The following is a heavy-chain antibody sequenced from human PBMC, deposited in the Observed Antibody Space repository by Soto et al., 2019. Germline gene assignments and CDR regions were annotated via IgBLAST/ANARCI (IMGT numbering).Heavy chain of an antibody. J-gene: IGHJ6*02. Sequence: SVKVSCKASGGTFSSYTISWVRQAPGQGLEWMGRIIPILGIANYAQKFQGRVTITADKSTSTAYMELSSLRSEDTAVYYCARGDRSSGYDTYYYYGMDVWGQGTTVTVSS. CDR2: IIPILGIA. CDR3: ARGDRSSGYDTYYYYGMDV. D-gene: IGHD5-12*01. V-gene: IGHV1-69*02. CDR1: GGTFSSYT.